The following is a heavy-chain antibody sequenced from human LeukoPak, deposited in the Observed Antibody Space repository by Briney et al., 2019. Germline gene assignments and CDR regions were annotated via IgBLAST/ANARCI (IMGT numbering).Heavy chain of an antibody. Sequence: SETLSLTCTVSGGSISNYYWSWIRQSPGKGLEYVGYIYYTGSTNYNPSLKSRVTISIDTSKNQFSLKLSSVTAADTAVYYCAGGGGSPDYWGQGTLVTVSP. CDR1: GGSISNYY. CDR3: AGGGGSPDY. J-gene: IGHJ4*02. V-gene: IGHV4-59*12. D-gene: IGHD2-15*01. CDR2: IYYTGST.